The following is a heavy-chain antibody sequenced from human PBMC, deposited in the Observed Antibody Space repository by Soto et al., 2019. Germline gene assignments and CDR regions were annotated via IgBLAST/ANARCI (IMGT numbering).Heavy chain of an antibody. V-gene: IGHV1-69*06. CDR1: GGTFSIYA. Sequence: SVKVSCKASGGTFSIYAISCVLQAPLQGRDWMGGIIPIFGTANYAQKSQGRVKITADKSTSTAYMELSSLRSEDTAVYYCARGPYYVYWYFDLWGRGTLVTVSS. J-gene: IGHJ2*01. D-gene: IGHD3-10*02. CDR3: ARGPYYVYWYFDL. CDR2: IIPIFGTA.